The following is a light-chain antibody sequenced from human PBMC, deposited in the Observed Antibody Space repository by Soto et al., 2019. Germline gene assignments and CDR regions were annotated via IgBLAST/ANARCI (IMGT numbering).Light chain of an antibody. CDR2: AAS. CDR3: QQYNNWPPSWT. CDR1: HSVSSN. J-gene: IGKJ1*01. Sequence: EIVMTQSPATLSVSPGERATLSCRASHSVSSNLAWYQQKPGQAPRLLIYAASSRATGSPDRFSGGGSGTDFTLTISRLEPEDFAVYYCQQYNNWPPSWTFGQGTKVDIK. V-gene: IGKV3D-15*01.